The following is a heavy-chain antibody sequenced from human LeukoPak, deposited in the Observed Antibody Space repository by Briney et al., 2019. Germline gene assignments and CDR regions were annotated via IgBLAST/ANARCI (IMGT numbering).Heavy chain of an antibody. D-gene: IGHD6-19*01. CDR2: INPSGGST. V-gene: IGHV1-46*01. Sequence: ASVKVSCKASGYTFTSYYIHWVRQAPGQGLEWMGIINPSGGSTSYAQRFQGRVTMTRDTSTSTVYMELSSLRSEDTAVYYSAREGVQKDAVAGFGSWFDPWGQGTLVTVSS. J-gene: IGHJ5*02. CDR3: AREGVQKDAVAGFGSWFDP. CDR1: GYTFTSYY.